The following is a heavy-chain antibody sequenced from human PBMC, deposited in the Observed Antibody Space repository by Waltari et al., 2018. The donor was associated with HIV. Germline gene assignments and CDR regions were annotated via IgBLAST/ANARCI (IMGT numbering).Heavy chain of an antibody. J-gene: IGHJ5*02. CDR2: FSGRGNT. V-gene: IGHV3-23*01. CDR3: AKGGLADNWFDP. D-gene: IGHD6-19*01. CDR1: GFTFTNYA. Sequence: LSESGGGLVQSGGSLRLSCAASGFTFTNYAISWVRQAPGSGLGWVSGFSGRGNTYYVDAVKGRFTISRDISKNILYLEMNNLRVDDTAVYYCAKGGLADNWFDPWGQGTPVTVSS.